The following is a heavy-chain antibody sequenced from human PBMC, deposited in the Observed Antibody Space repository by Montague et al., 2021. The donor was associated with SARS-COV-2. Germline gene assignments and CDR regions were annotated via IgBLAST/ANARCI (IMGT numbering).Heavy chain of an antibody. D-gene: IGHD5-24*01. Sequence: SETLSLTCTVSGGSISTYYWSWIRQPPGKGLEWIGYIYYSGSTNXSPSLKSRVTISVDTSKNQFSLKLSSVTAVDTAVYYCARDGYNAHQNYWYFDLWGRGTLVTVSS. J-gene: IGHJ2*01. CDR2: IYYSGST. CDR3: ARDGYNAHQNYWYFDL. CDR1: GGSISTYY. V-gene: IGHV4-59*12.